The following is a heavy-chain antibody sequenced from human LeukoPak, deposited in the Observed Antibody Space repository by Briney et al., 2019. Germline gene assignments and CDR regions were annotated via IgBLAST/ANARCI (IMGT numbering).Heavy chain of an antibody. J-gene: IGHJ4*02. D-gene: IGHD5-18*01. CDR1: GGSISSSSYY. CDR3: ARDRDTAMVTYYFDY. CDR2: IYYSGST. Sequence: KPSETLSLTCTVSGGSISSSSYYWGWIRQPPGKGLEWIGSIYYSGSTYYNPSLKSRVTISVDTSKNQFSLKLSSVIAADTAVYYCARDRDTAMVTYYFDYWGQGTLVTVSS. V-gene: IGHV4-39*07.